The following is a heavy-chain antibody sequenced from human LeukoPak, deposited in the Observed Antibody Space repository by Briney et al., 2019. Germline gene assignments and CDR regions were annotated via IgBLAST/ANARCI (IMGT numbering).Heavy chain of an antibody. CDR3: ARHIRREGATRSDY. J-gene: IGHJ4*02. CDR2: NYPGDSDT. V-gene: IGHV5-51*01. CDR1: GYTFSNYW. Sequence: GESPKISCKVSGYTFSNYWIAWGRQMPGKGLEWMGINYPGDSDTRYSPSFQGKDTISADKSISTAYLQWSSLKASDSAMYYCARHIRREGATRSDYWGQGTLVTVSS. D-gene: IGHD1-26*01.